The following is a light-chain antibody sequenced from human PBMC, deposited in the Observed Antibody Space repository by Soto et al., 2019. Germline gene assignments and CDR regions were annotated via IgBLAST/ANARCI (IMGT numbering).Light chain of an antibody. CDR2: GAS. J-gene: IGKJ1*01. CDR1: QSVSSSY. V-gene: IGKV3-20*01. Sequence: EIVLTQSPGTLSLSPGERATLSCRASQSVSSSYLAWYQQKPGQAPRLLIYGASSRATGIPDRFSGSGSGADVTLTISRREPEGFAVYYCQRYGGSPRTVGEGTKVEIK. CDR3: QRYGGSPRT.